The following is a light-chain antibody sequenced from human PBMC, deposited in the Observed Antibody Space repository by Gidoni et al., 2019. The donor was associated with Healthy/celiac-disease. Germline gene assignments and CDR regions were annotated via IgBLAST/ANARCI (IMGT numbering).Light chain of an antibody. CDR3: QKYGSSPPIT. Sequence: EIVLTQSPGTMSLSQGERATLSCRASQSVSSSYLAWYQQQPGQAPRLLIYGASSRATGLPDRFSGSGSGTDFTLTISRLEPEYFAVYYCQKYGSSPPITFGQGTRLEIK. J-gene: IGKJ5*01. CDR1: QSVSSSY. CDR2: GAS. V-gene: IGKV3-20*01.